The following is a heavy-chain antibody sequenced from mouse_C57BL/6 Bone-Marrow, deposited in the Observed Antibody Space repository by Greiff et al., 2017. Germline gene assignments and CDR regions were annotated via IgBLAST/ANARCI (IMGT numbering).Heavy chain of an antibody. Sequence: QVQLQQSGAELVRPGSSVKLSCKASGYTFTSYWMDWVKQRPGQGLEWIGNIYPSDSETHYNQKFKDKATLTVDKSSSTAYMQLSSLTSEDSAVYYCARWGAGTLFDYWGQGTTLTVSS. V-gene: IGHV1-61*01. D-gene: IGHD4-1*01. J-gene: IGHJ2*01. CDR2: IYPSDSET. CDR1: GYTFTSYW. CDR3: ARWGAGTLFDY.